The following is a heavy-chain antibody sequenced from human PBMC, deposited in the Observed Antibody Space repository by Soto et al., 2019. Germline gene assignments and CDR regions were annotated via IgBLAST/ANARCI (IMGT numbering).Heavy chain of an antibody. V-gene: IGHV4-4*02. J-gene: IGHJ6*02. CDR1: GGSISSNNW. Sequence: QVQLQESGPGLVKPSGTLSLTCAVSGGSISSNNWWSWVRQPPGKGLEWIGEIYQSGSTNYNPYLKSRVTISADKSMNQLSLRLSSVTAADTAVYYCARHYDHAKDVWGQGTTVTVSS. CDR3: ARHYDHAKDV. CDR2: IYQSGST.